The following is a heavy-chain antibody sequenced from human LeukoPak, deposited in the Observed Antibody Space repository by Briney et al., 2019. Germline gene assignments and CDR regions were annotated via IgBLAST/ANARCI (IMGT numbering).Heavy chain of an antibody. J-gene: IGHJ4*02. CDR3: ATVRSSSWSFDY. CDR2: FDPEDGET. Sequence: ASVTVSCKVSGYTLTELSMHWVRQAPGKGLEWMGGFDPEDGETIYAQKFQGRVTMTEDTSTDTAYMELSSLRSEDTAVYYCATVRSSSWSFDYWGQGTLSPSPQ. V-gene: IGHV1-24*01. D-gene: IGHD6-13*01. CDR1: GYTLTELS.